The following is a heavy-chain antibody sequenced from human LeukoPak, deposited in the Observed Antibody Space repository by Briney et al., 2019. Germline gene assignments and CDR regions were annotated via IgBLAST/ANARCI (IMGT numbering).Heavy chain of an antibody. Sequence: SQTLSLTCTVSGGSISSGGYYWSWIRQHPGKGLEWIGYIYYSGSTYYNPSLKSRVTISVDTSKNQFSLKLSSVTAADTAVYYCARDYCSSTSCSLYYFDYWGQGTLVTVSS. CDR3: ARDYCSSTSCSLYYFDY. D-gene: IGHD2-2*01. CDR2: IYYSGST. V-gene: IGHV4-31*03. CDR1: GGSISSGGYY. J-gene: IGHJ4*02.